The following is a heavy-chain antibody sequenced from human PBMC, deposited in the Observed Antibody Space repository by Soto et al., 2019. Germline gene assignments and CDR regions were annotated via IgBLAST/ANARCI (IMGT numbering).Heavy chain of an antibody. D-gene: IGHD6-13*01. Sequence: PGGSLRLSCAASGFTFSSYGMHWVRQAPGKGLEWVAVIWYDGSNKYYADSVKGRFTISRDNSKNTLYLQMNSLRAEDTAVYYCARHSRSWYEDGYYYYYGMDVWGQGTTVTVSS. CDR2: IWYDGSNK. CDR1: GFTFSSYG. J-gene: IGHJ6*02. V-gene: IGHV3-33*01. CDR3: ARHSRSWYEDGYYYYYGMDV.